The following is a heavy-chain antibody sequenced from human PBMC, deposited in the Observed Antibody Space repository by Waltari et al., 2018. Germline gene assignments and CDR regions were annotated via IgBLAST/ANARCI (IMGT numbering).Heavy chain of an antibody. CDR1: GGSISSSSYY. CDR2: IYYSGST. V-gene: IGHV4-39*01. CDR3: AKNYYDSSGYDSYYGMDV. J-gene: IGHJ6*02. Sequence: QLQLQESGPGLVKPSETLSLTCPVSGGSISSSSYYWGWVRQPPGKGLEWIGSIYYSGSTYYNPSLKSRVTISVDTSKNQFSLKLSSVTAADTAVYYCAKNYYDSSGYDSYYGMDVWGQGTTVTVSS. D-gene: IGHD3-22*01.